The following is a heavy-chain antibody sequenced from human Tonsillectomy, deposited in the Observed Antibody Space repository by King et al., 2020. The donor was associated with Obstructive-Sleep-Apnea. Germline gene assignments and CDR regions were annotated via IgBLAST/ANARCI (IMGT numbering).Heavy chain of an antibody. J-gene: IGHJ2*01. CDR2: ISYEGSNQ. CDR1: AFTFSSYA. V-gene: IGHV3-30-3*01. Sequence: VQLVESGGGVVQPGRSLTLSCAASAFTFSSYAMHWVRQAPGKGLEWVALISYEGSNQYYADSVKGRFTISRDNFRNTLYLQMNSLRAEDTAVYYCARDFPNWYFDFWGRGTLLTVSS. D-gene: IGHD2-8*01. CDR3: ARDFPNWYFDF.